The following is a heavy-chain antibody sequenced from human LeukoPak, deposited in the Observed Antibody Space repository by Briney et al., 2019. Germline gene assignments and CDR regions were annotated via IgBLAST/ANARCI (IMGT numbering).Heavy chain of an antibody. J-gene: IGHJ6*03. CDR3: ARGSRRYSSWYMDV. D-gene: IGHD5-18*01. V-gene: IGHV3-21*01. CDR1: RFTFSSYS. Sequence: GGSLRLSCAASRFTFSSYSMNWVRQAPGKGLEWVSSISSSSSYIYYADSVKGRFTISRDNAKNPLYLQMNSLRAEDTAVYYCARGSRRYSSWYMDVWGKGTTVTVSS. CDR2: ISSSSSYI.